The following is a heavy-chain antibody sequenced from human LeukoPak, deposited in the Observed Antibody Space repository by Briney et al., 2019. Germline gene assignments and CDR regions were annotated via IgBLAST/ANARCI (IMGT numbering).Heavy chain of an antibody. CDR3: ARVSGGSYTKFDY. Sequence: PSETLSLTCTVSGGSISSGGYYWSWIRQHPGKGLEWIGYIYYSGSTYYNPSLKSRVTISVYTSKNQFSLKLSSVTAADTAVYYCARVSGGSYTKFDYWGQGTLVTVSS. CDR2: IYYSGST. J-gene: IGHJ4*02. CDR1: GGSISSGGYY. D-gene: IGHD2-15*01. V-gene: IGHV4-31*03.